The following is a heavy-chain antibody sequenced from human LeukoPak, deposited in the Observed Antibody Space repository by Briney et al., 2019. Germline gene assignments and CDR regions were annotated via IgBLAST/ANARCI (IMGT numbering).Heavy chain of an antibody. D-gene: IGHD5-18*01. CDR3: GRVRWGAMGYYYGMDV. CDR2: IYHSGST. J-gene: IGHJ6*04. Sequence: PSQTLSLTCAVSGGSISSGGYSWSWIRQPPGKGLEWIGYIYHSGSTYYNPSLKSRVTISVDRSKNQFSLKLSSVTAADTAVYYCGRVRWGAMGYYYGMDVWGKGTTVTVSS. V-gene: IGHV4-30-2*01. CDR1: GGSISSGGYS.